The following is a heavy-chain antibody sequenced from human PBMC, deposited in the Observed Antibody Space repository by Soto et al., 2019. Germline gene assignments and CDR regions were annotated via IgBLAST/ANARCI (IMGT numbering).Heavy chain of an antibody. CDR1: GFTFGSFT. CDR2: ISSSSAYI. D-gene: IGHD3-16*01. Sequence: EVHLVEAGGGLVKPGESLTLSCAASGFTFGSFTLNWVRQAPGKCLEWVSSISSSSAYIYYAESVKGRFTISRDNARSTLYLQMNSLRLDDTAVYFCARDGLTFGGDWGQGTLVAVSS. J-gene: IGHJ4*02. V-gene: IGHV3-21*06. CDR3: ARDGLTFGGD.